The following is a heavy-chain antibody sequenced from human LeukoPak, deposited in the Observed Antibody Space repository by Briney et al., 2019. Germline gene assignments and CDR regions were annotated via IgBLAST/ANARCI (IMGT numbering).Heavy chain of an antibody. Sequence: GGSLRLSCAASGFTFSSYGMHWVRQAPGKGLEWVAVIWYDGSNKYYADSVKGRFTISRDNSKNTLYLQMNSLRAEDTAVYYCARDLFDYGDYGSFDYWGQGTLVTVSS. D-gene: IGHD4-17*01. CDR2: IWYDGSNK. CDR1: GFTFSSYG. J-gene: IGHJ4*02. V-gene: IGHV3-33*01. CDR3: ARDLFDYGDYGSFDY.